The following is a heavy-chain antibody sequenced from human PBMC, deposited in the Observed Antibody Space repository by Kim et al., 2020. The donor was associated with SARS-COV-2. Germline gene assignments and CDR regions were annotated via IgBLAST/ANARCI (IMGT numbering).Heavy chain of an antibody. Sequence: GGSLRLSCAASGFTFSSYAMSWVRQAPGKGLEWVSAISGSGGSTYYADSVKGRFTISRDNSKNTLYLQMNSLRAEDTAVYYCAKDIPPLRFLEWLLFDYWGQGTLVTVSS. CDR1: GFTFSSYA. CDR3: AKDIPPLRFLEWLLFDY. V-gene: IGHV3-23*01. D-gene: IGHD3-3*01. J-gene: IGHJ4*02. CDR2: ISGSGGST.